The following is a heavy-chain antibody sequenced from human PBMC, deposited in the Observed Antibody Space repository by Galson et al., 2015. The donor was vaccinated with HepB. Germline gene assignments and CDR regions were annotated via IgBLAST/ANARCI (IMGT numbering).Heavy chain of an antibody. Sequence: TGYYMHWVRQAPGQGLEWMGWINPNSGGTNYAQKFQGRVTMTRDTSISTAYMELSRLRSDDTAVYYCASGDVVPAAIEGGGNNWFDPWGQGTLVTVSS. CDR1: TGYY. V-gene: IGHV1-2*02. CDR2: INPNSGGT. CDR3: ASGDVVPAAIEGGGNNWFDP. J-gene: IGHJ5*02. D-gene: IGHD2-2*01.